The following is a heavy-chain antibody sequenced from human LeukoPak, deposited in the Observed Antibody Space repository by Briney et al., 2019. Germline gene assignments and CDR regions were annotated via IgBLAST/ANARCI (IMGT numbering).Heavy chain of an antibody. CDR2: IYYSGST. CDR1: GGSISSSSYY. V-gene: IGHV4-39*01. D-gene: IGHD1-26*01. J-gene: IGHJ4*02. Sequence: PSETPSLTCTVSGGSISSSSYYWGWIRQPPGKGLEWIGSIYYSGSTYYNPSLKSRVTISVDTSKNQFSLKLSSVTAADTAVYYCARTWYSGSYYSGALEDYWGQGTLVTVSS. CDR3: ARTWYSGSYYSGALEDY.